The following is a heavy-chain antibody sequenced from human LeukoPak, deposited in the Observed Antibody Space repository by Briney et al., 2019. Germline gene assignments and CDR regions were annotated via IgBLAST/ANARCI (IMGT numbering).Heavy chain of an antibody. D-gene: IGHD4-17*01. J-gene: IGHJ6*02. V-gene: IGHV3-23*01. CDR1: GFTFNNYA. Sequence: GGSLRLSCAASGFTFNNYAMSWVRQAQGKGLEWVSVFGGDGYTTFYADSVKGRFTITRDNSKNTLYLQMNNLRAEDTAVYYCAKAFTVTTVLYGMDVWGQGTTVIVS. CDR3: AKAFTVTTVLYGMDV. CDR2: FGGDGYTT.